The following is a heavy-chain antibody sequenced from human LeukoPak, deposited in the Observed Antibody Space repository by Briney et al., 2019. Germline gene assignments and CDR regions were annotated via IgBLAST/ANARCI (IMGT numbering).Heavy chain of an antibody. V-gene: IGHV3-64*01. D-gene: IGHD2-21*02. CDR2: ISSNGGST. J-gene: IGHJ5*02. Sequence: PGRSLRLSCAASGFTFSSYAMHWVRQAPGKGLEYVSAISSNGGSTYYANSVKGRFTISRDNSKNTLYLQMGSLRAEDMAVYYFARSVVWGVYCGGDCLYNWFDPWGQGTLVTVSS. CDR1: GFTFSSYA. CDR3: ARSVVWGVYCGGDCLYNWFDP.